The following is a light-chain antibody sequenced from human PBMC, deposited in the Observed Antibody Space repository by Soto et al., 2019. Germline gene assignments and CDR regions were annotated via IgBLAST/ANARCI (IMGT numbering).Light chain of an antibody. CDR1: QGISTY. V-gene: IGKV1-39*01. CDR2: AAS. J-gene: IGKJ5*01. Sequence: DIQMTQSPSAMSAAVGDRVTIPCRASQGISTYLGWYQQKPGKAPKLLIYAASSLQSGVPSMFSGSGSGTDFTLTISSLQPEDFATYYCQQSYSTPITFGQGTRLEIK. CDR3: QQSYSTPIT.